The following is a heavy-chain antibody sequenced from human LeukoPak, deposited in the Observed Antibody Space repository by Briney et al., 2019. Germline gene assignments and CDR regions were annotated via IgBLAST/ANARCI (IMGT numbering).Heavy chain of an antibody. D-gene: IGHD6-6*01. CDR2: IYSGGST. V-gene: IGHV3-53*01. J-gene: IGHJ3*02. CDR3: ARPRPAFDI. Sequence: GGSLRLSCAASGFTVSFNYMSWVRQAPGKGLEWVSVIYSGGSTFYTDSVKGRFTISRDNSKNTLHLQMNSLRTEDTAVYYCARPRPAFDIWGQGTMVTVSS. CDR1: GFTVSFNY.